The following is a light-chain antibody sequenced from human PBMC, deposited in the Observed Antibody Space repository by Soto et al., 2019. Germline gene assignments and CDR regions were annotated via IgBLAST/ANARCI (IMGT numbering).Light chain of an antibody. CDR3: QQYVNLYT. CDR1: QSISSTY. Sequence: EIVLTQSPGTLSLSPGERATLSCRASQSISSTYLAWFQQKPGQAPRLLIYGASSRATGIPDRFSGSGSGTDFTLTISGLEPEDLAVYYCQQYVNLYTFGQGTRLEIK. CDR2: GAS. V-gene: IGKV3-20*01. J-gene: IGKJ2*01.